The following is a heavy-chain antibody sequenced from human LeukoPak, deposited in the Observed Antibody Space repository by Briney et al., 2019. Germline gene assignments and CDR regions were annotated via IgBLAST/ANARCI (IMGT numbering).Heavy chain of an antibody. J-gene: IGHJ4*02. CDR1: GGSISSNY. CDR2: IHSSGST. Sequence: SETLSLTCTVSGGSISSNYWSWIRQPPGKGLEWIGYIHSSGSTSYKPSLKSRVSISLDTSKHQFSLKLSSVTAADTAVYYCARVTTIFGVDMYYFNYWSQGALIIVSS. CDR3: ARVTTIFGVDMYYFNY. D-gene: IGHD3-3*01. V-gene: IGHV4-59*01.